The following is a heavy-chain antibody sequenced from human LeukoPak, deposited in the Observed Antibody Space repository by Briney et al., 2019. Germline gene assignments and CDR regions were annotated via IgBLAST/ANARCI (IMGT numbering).Heavy chain of an antibody. CDR2: IYHSGSS. Sequence: SETLSLTCTVSTYSISSGYYWGWIRRPPGKGLEWIGSIYHSGSSYYNPSLKSRVTISVDTSKNQFSLKLRSVTAADTAVYHCARDQSPWIQLWLQGGCDYWGQGTLVTVSS. CDR1: TYSISSGYY. CDR3: ARDQSPWIQLWLQGGCDY. J-gene: IGHJ4*02. V-gene: IGHV4-38-2*02. D-gene: IGHD5-18*01.